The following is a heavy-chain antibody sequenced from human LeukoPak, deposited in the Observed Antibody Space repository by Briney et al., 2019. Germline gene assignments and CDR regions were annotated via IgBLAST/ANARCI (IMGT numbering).Heavy chain of an antibody. D-gene: IGHD6-19*01. Sequence: RGSLTLSCPASGFTVSSNYMSWVRPAPGKGLEWVSVIYSGGSTYYADSVKGRFTISRHNCKNTLYLQMNSLRAEETGVYFCARKDSSGWYVWDYWGEGTLVTVSS. CDR1: GFTVSSNY. V-gene: IGHV3-53*04. CDR3: ARKDSSGWYVWDY. J-gene: IGHJ4*02. CDR2: IYSGGST.